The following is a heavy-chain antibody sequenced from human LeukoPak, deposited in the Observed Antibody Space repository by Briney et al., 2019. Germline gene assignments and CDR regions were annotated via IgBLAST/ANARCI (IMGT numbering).Heavy chain of an antibody. CDR1: GFTFNSYA. J-gene: IGHJ1*01. V-gene: IGHV3-23*01. D-gene: IGHD1-26*01. Sequence: GGSLRLSCAASGFTFNSYAMSWVRQAPGKGLEWVSCISGSGSSTYYADSVKGRFTISRDNSKNTLYLQMNSLRAEDTAVYYCAEVQSIIVGGTSYFQHWGQGTLVSVSS. CDR3: AEVQSIIVGGTSYFQH. CDR2: ISGSGSST.